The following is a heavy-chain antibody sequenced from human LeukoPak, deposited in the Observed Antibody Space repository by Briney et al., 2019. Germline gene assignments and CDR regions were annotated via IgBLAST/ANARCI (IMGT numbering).Heavy chain of an antibody. V-gene: IGHV3-23*01. Sequence: GGSLRLSCAASGFTFKSYAMSWVRQAPGKGLEWVPAISGSGDSTYYADSVKGRFTISRDNAKNALYLQMNSLRAEDTAVYYCAKGREVVVVPAAVDNWGQGTLVTVSS. J-gene: IGHJ4*02. CDR1: GFTFKSYA. CDR2: ISGSGDST. CDR3: AKGREVVVVPAAVDN. D-gene: IGHD2-2*01.